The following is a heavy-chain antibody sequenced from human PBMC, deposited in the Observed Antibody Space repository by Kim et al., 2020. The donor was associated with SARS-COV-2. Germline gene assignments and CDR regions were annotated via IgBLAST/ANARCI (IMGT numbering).Heavy chain of an antibody. CDR2: IIPIFGTA. CDR1: GGTFSSYA. D-gene: IGHD6-6*01. Sequence: SVKVSCKASGGTFSSYAISWVRQAPGQGLEWMGGIIPIFGTANYAQEFQGRVTITADESTSTAYMELSSLRSEDTAVYYCARSFEYSSSSEEPYYYGMDVWGQGTTVTVSS. CDR3: ARSFEYSSSSEEPYYYGMDV. V-gene: IGHV1-69*13. J-gene: IGHJ6*02.